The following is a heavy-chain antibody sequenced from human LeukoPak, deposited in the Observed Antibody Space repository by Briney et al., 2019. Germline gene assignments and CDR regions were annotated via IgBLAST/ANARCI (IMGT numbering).Heavy chain of an antibody. CDR2: MKQDGSEK. D-gene: IGHD3-16*01. CDR3: ARGAPGGDFDY. CDR1: GFTFSNSW. Sequence: GGSLRLSCAASGFTFSNSWMSWVRQAPGKGLEWVANMKQDGSEKYYVDSVKGRFTISRDNAKNSLYLQMNSLRAEDTAVYYCARGAPGGDFDYWGQGTLVTVSS. V-gene: IGHV3-7*01. J-gene: IGHJ4*02.